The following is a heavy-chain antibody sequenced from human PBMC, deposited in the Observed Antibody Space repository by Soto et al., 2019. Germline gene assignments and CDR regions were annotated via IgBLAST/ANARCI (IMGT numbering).Heavy chain of an antibody. CDR2: IYPSGST. CDR1: GGSISSGGYS. V-gene: IGHV4-30-2*01. Sequence: QLQLQESGSGLVKPSQTLSLTCAVSGGSISSGGYSWSWIRQPPGKGLEWIGYIYPSGSTYYNPSLKRRFTISVDTSAKRFSLKLSSVTAADTAVYYCARGMTKVTTLDYWGQGTLVTVSS. D-gene: IGHD4-17*01. J-gene: IGHJ4*02. CDR3: ARGMTKVTTLDY.